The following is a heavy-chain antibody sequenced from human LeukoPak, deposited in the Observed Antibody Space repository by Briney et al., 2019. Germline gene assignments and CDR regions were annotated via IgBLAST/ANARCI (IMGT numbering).Heavy chain of an antibody. Sequence: SQTLSLTCAISGDSVSSNSAAWNWIRQSPSRGLEWLGRTYYRSKWYNDYAVSVKSRITINPDTSKNQFSLQLNSVTPEDTAVYYCARDKVATSPPYYYYGMDVWGQGTTVTVSS. D-gene: IGHD5-12*01. J-gene: IGHJ6*02. CDR1: GDSVSSNSAA. CDR3: ARDKVATSPPYYYYGMDV. CDR2: TYYRSKWYN. V-gene: IGHV6-1*01.